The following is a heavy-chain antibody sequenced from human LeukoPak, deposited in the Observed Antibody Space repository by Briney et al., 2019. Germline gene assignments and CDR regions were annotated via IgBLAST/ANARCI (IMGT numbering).Heavy chain of an antibody. CDR2: IKQDGSQR. D-gene: IGHD3-3*01. CDR1: GFTFSDYW. Sequence: PGGSLRLSCTASGFTFSDYWMTWVRQAPGKGPEWVANIKQDGSQRYYVDSVRGRFTISRDNAKNSLFLQMNSLRAEDTAVYYCARTVVQKYPTIFGVVTTYYYYYMDVWGKGTTVTVSS. CDR3: ARTVVQKYPTIFGVVTTYYYYYMDV. J-gene: IGHJ6*03. V-gene: IGHV3-7*01.